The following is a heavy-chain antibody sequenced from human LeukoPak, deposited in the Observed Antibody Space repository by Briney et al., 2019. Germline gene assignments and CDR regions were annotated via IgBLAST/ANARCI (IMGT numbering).Heavy chain of an antibody. Sequence: GGSLRLSCAASGFTFSSYWMSWVRQAPGKGLEWVANIKQDGSEKYYVDSVKGRFTISRDNAKNSLYLQMNSLRAEDTAVYYCARDPVKSGDYARYLDYWGQGTLVTVSS. V-gene: IGHV3-7*01. J-gene: IGHJ4*02. CDR3: ARDPVKSGDYARYLDY. CDR1: GFTFSSYW. D-gene: IGHD4-17*01. CDR2: IKQDGSEK.